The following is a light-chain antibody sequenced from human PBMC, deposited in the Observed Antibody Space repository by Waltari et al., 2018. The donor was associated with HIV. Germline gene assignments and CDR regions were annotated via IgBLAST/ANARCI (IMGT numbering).Light chain of an antibody. Sequence: EIVLTQSPATLSVSPGDRATLSCRARQSVGSSLVWYQQKPGQAPRLLIYDASTRATGIPARFSGSGSGTDFTLTISSLEPEDFAIYYCLQRTNWPVTFGGGTKVEIK. J-gene: IGKJ4*01. V-gene: IGKV3-11*01. CDR2: DAS. CDR3: LQRTNWPVT. CDR1: QSVGSS.